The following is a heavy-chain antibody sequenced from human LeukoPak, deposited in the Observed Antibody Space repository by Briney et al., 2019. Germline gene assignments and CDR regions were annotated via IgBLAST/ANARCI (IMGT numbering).Heavy chain of an antibody. CDR2: IYYSGST. Sequence: SETLSLTCTVSGGSISSGGYYWSWIRQHPGKGLEWIGYIYYSGSTYYNPSLKSRVTISVDTSKNQFSLKLSSVTAADTAVYYCARGDYYYYYMDVWGKGTTVTVSS. CDR1: GGSISSGGYY. J-gene: IGHJ6*03. V-gene: IGHV4-31*03. CDR3: ARGDYYYYYMDV.